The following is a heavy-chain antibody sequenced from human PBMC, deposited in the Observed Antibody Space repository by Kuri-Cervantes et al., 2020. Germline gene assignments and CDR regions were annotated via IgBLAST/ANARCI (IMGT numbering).Heavy chain of an antibody. CDR2: ISYDGSNK. CDR3: ARDDEYSSSLLDY. V-gene: IGHV3-30*01. CDR1: GFTFSSYA. D-gene: IGHD6-6*01. Sequence: GESLKISCAASGFTFSSYAMHWVRQAPGKGLEWVAVISYDGSNKYYADSVKGQFTISRDNSKNTLYLQMNSLRAEDTAVYYCARDDEYSSSLLDYWGQGTLVTVSS. J-gene: IGHJ4*02.